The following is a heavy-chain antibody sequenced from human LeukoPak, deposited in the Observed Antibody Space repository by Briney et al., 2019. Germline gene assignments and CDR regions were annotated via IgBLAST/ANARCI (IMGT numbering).Heavy chain of an antibody. D-gene: IGHD2-2*01. J-gene: IGHJ4*02. CDR1: GFTFDDYG. V-gene: IGHV3-20*04. CDR3: AKEIKDKYCSGTQNCLFDY. Sequence: GGSLRLSCAASGFTFDDYGMSWVRQAPGKGLEWVSGINWNGGSTGYADPVKGRFTISRDNAKNSLYLQMNSLRAEDTAVYYCAKEIKDKYCSGTQNCLFDYWGQGTLVTVSS. CDR2: INWNGGST.